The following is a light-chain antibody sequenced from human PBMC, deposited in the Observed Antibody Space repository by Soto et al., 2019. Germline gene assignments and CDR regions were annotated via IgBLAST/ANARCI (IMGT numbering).Light chain of an antibody. CDR2: GAS. V-gene: IGKV3-20*01. Sequence: EVVLTQSPGTLSLSPGERATLSCRASQSISSGFLAWYQQKPGQAPRLLIYGASSRATGIPGRFSGSGSGTDFTLTISRLDPEDSAVYYCQLLTFGGGTKVESK. J-gene: IGKJ4*01. CDR3: QLLT. CDR1: QSISSGF.